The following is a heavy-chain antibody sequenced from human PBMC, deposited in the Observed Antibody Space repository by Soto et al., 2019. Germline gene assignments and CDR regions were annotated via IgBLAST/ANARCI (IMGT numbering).Heavy chain of an antibody. CDR2: ISSSSSYI. V-gene: IGHV3-21*01. CDR1: GFTFSSYS. J-gene: IGHJ4*02. Sequence: GWSLRLSCAASGFTFSSYSMNWFRQAPGKGLEWVSSISSSSSYIYYADSVKGRFTISRDNAKNSLYLQMNSLRAEDTAVYYCARDEGSYSSGWYVVYWGQGTLVTVSS. CDR3: ARDEGSYSSGWYVVY. D-gene: IGHD6-19*01.